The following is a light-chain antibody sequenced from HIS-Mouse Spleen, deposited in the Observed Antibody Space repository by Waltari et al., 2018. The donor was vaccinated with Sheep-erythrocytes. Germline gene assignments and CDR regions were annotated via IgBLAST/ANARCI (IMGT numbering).Light chain of an antibody. CDR3: CSYAGSSTWV. CDR2: EGS. CDR1: SSDVGSYNL. Sequence: QSALTQPASVSGSPGQSITISCTVTSSDVGSYNLVPWYHQHPGKAPKLLIYEGSKRPSGVSNRFSGSKSGNTASLTISGLQAEDEADYYCCSYAGSSTWVFGGGTKLTVL. V-gene: IGLV2-23*01. J-gene: IGLJ3*02.